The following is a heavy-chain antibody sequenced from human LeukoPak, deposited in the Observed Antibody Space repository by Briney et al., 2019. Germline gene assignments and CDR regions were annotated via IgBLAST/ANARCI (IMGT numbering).Heavy chain of an antibody. D-gene: IGHD1-26*01. CDR1: GFTFSSYE. Sequence: GGSLRLSCAASGFTFSSYEMSWVRQAPGKGLEWVSYISSSGRTIYCADSVKGRFTISRDNAKNSLYLQMNSLRAEDTAVYYCVRREGFFFYFDYWGQGTLVTVSS. CDR2: ISSSGRTI. V-gene: IGHV3-48*03. J-gene: IGHJ4*02. CDR3: VRREGFFFYFDY.